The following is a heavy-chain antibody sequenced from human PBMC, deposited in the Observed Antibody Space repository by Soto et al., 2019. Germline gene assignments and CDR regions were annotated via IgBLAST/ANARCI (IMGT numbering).Heavy chain of an antibody. V-gene: IGHV4-61*01. CDR3: AREVEIAVAGYYYYYGMDV. CDR1: GGSVSSGSYY. J-gene: IGHJ6*02. Sequence: SETLSLTCTVSGGSVSSGSYYWSWIRQPPGKGLEWIGYIYYSGSTNYNPSLKSRVTISVDTSKNQFSLKLSSVTAADTAVYYCAREVEIAVAGYYYYYGMDVWGQGTTVTVSS. D-gene: IGHD6-19*01. CDR2: IYYSGST.